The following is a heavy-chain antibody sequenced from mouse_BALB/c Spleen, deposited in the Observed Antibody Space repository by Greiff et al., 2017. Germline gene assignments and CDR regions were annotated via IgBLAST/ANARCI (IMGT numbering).Heavy chain of an antibody. CDR2: ISTYYGDA. D-gene: IGHD2-10*02. J-gene: IGHJ1*01. CDR1: GYTFTDYA. V-gene: IGHV1S137*01. CDR3: ARSYGNYEYFDV. Sequence: QVQLKESGAELVRPGVSVKISCKGSGYTFTDYAMHWVKQSHAKSLEWIGVISTYYGDASYNQKFKGKATMTVDKSSSTAYMELARLTSEDSAIYYCARSYGNYEYFDVWGAGTTVTVAS.